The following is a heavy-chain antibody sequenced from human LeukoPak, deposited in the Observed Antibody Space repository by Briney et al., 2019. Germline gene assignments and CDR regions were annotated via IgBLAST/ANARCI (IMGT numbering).Heavy chain of an antibody. V-gene: IGHV3-7*01. CDR1: GFTFSAYA. CDR2: IRVDGSVE. D-gene: IGHD1-26*01. Sequence: PGGSLRLSCAASGFTFSAYAMTWVRQAPGKGLEWVATIRVDGSVEYAEDSMKGRFTISRDNAWNSLYLQMDSLRVEDTAVYYCATYSGPDKWDASDMWGQGTLVTVSP. J-gene: IGHJ3*02. CDR3: ATYSGPDKWDASDM.